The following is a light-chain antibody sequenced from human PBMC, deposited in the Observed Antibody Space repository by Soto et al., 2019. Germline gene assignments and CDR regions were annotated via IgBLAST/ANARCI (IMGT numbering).Light chain of an antibody. CDR2: GTF. CDR1: ETISSDK. V-gene: IGKV3-20*01. CDR3: QQYGSWT. J-gene: IGKJ1*01. Sequence: EIVLTQSPGTLSVYRGERATLSCRASETISSDKLAWYQQKPGQPPSLLIYGTFSRATGIPDRFSGSGSGTDFTLTISRLEPEDSAIYYCQQYGSWTFGQGTKVEI.